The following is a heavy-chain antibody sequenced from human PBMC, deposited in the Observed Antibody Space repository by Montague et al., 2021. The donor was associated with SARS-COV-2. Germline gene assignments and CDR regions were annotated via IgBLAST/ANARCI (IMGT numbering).Heavy chain of an antibody. V-gene: IGHV4-39*01. CDR2: ISYSGSN. D-gene: IGHD1-1*01. CDR3: ARHSTTHAFDP. Sequence: SETLSLTCVVSSGSISPSDTHYWVWVRQAHGKELVWIATISYSGSNSYNPPLRSRVTIYVDTSKNQISLNLRSVTAADTSVYYCARHSTTHAFDPWGQGILVTVSS. J-gene: IGHJ5*02. CDR1: SGSISPSDTHY.